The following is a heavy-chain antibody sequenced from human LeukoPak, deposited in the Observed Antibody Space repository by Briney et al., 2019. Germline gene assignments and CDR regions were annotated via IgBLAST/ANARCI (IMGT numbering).Heavy chain of an antibody. CDR3: AREGGTIAARPLGKEPGSIYYYYMDV. CDR1: GYTFTSYA. CDR2: INTNTGNP. Sequence: ASVKVSCKASGYTFTSYAMNWVRQAPGQGLEWMGWINTNTGNPTYAQGFTGRFVFSLDTSVSTAYLQISSLKAEDTAVYYCAREGGTIAARPLGKEPGSIYYYYMDVWGKGTTVTVSS. D-gene: IGHD6-6*01. V-gene: IGHV7-4-1*02. J-gene: IGHJ6*03.